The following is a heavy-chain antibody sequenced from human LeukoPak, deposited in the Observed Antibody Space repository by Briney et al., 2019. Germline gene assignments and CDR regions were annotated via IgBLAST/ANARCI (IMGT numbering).Heavy chain of an antibody. CDR3: ARHASGDLSDMFDL. CDR1: GYSFTNYW. CDR2: IYPGDSDT. V-gene: IGHV5-51*01. D-gene: IGHD2-21*01. J-gene: IGHJ3*01. Sequence: KFGESLKISCKGSGYSFTNYWIGWVRQMPGKGLELMGIIYPGDSDTRYSPSFQGQVTIAADKSITTAYLQWSSLKASDTAMYYCARHASGDLSDMFDLWGQGTMVTVSS.